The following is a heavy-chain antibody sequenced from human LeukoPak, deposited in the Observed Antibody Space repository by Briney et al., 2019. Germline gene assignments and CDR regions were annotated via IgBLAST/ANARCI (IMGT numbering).Heavy chain of an antibody. CDR3: ARLGDCGQDCYSHDD. CDR2: IYYNGDT. Sequence: SETLSLTCIVSGGSLSGYHWGWVRQPPGKGLEYISFIYYNGDTNYNPSLKSRVTMSVDTSKNQFSLKLSSVTAADTAVYYCARLGDCGQDCYSHDDWGQGTLVTVSS. CDR1: GGSLSGYH. V-gene: IGHV4-59*08. D-gene: IGHD2-21*01. J-gene: IGHJ4*02.